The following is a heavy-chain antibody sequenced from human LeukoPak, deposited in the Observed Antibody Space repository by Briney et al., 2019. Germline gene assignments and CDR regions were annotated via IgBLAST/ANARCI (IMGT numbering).Heavy chain of an antibody. Sequence: ASVKVPCKASGYTFTSYAMHWVRQAPGQRLEWMGWINAGNGNTKYSQKFQGRVTITRDTSASTAYMELSSLRSEDTAVYYCARAKPYPSYYYYGMDVWGQGTTVTVSS. V-gene: IGHV1-3*01. CDR1: GYTFTSYA. J-gene: IGHJ6*02. CDR3: ARAKPYPSYYYYGMDV. CDR2: INAGNGNT.